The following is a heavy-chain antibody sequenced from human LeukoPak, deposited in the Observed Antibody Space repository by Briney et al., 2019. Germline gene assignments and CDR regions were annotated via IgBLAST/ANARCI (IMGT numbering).Heavy chain of an antibody. CDR3: ARVFYSYGGDSFYYYMDV. CDR1: GYTFTGYY. CDR2: INPNSGGT. V-gene: IGHV1-2*02. J-gene: IGHJ6*03. Sequence: ASVKVSCKASGYTFTGYYMRWVRQAPGQGLEWMGWINPNSGGTNYAQKFQGRVTMTRDTSISTAYMELSRLRSDDTAVYYCARVFYSYGGDSFYYYMDVWGKGTTVTVSS. D-gene: IGHD5-18*01.